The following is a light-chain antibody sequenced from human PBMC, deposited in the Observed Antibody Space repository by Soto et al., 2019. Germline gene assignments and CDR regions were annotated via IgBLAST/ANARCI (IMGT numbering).Light chain of an antibody. CDR3: MQGSFWPWT. CDR1: QSLVYSDGNAY. Sequence: DIVMTQSPLSLPGTPGEPSSISCISSQSLVYSDGNAYLIWSHQRPGQSPRRLIFKVSNRDSGVPDRFSGSGAGSDFTLKISRVEAEDVGVYYCMQGSFWPWTFGQGTKVDIK. V-gene: IGKV2-30*01. J-gene: IGKJ1*01. CDR2: KVS.